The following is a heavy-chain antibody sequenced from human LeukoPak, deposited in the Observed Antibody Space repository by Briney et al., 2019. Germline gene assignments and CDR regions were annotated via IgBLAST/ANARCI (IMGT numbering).Heavy chain of an antibody. CDR3: AKSPPGPNYYDSSAYYYGPDY. CDR2: ISGSGGST. J-gene: IGHJ4*02. Sequence: GGSLRLSCAASGFTFSSYAMSWVRQAPGKGLEWVSAISGSGGSTYYADSVKGRFTISRDNSKSTLYLQMNSLRAEDTAVYYCAKSPPGPNYYDSSAYYYGPDYWGPGTLVTVSS. CDR1: GFTFSSYA. V-gene: IGHV3-23*01. D-gene: IGHD3-22*01.